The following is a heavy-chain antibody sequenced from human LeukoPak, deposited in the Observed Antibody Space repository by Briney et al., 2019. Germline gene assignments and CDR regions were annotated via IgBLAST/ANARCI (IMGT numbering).Heavy chain of an antibody. CDR1: GFTFRSYA. V-gene: IGHV3-23*01. CDR3: AKAYYDLWSGYLDY. D-gene: IGHD3-3*01. Sequence: GGSLRLSCVASGFTFRSYAMSWVRQAPGKGLEWVSGISGSGDSTYYADSLKGRFTVSRDNSKSTLYLQMNSLRAEDTAVYYCAKAYYDLWSGYLDYWGQGTLVTVSS. J-gene: IGHJ4*02. CDR2: ISGSGDST.